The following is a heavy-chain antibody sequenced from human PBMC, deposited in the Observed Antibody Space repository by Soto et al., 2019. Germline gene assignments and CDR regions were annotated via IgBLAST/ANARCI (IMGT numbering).Heavy chain of an antibody. CDR1: GVTISTYY. J-gene: IGHJ4*02. CDR3: VREAYIGYGHAIDH. V-gene: IGHV4-59*01. D-gene: IGHD5-12*01. CDR2: NYHSGTT. Sequence: PSATLSLTCAVSGVTISTYYWSWIRQPPGKGLEWIGYNYHSGTTNYNPSLKSRVTRSVDTSKNQFSLRLTSVTAADTAIYYCVREAYIGYGHAIDHWGQGILVIVSS.